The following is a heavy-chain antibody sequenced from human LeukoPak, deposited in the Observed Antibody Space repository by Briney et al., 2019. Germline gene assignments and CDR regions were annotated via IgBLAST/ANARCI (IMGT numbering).Heavy chain of an antibody. V-gene: IGHV6-1*01. CDR1: GDSVSSNSAA. D-gene: IGHD2-2*01. CDR2: TYYRSKWYN. J-gene: IGHJ4*02. Sequence: SQTLSLTCAISGDSVSSNSAAWNWIRQSPSRGLEWLGRTYYRSKWYNDYAVSVKSRITINPDTSKNQFSLQLNSVTPEDTAVYYCARDPDGLAGKPAAPPTFDYWGQGTLVTVSS. CDR3: ARDPDGLAGKPAAPPTFDY.